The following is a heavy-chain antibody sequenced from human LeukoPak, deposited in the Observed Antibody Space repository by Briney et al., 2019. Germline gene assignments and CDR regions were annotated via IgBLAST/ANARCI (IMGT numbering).Heavy chain of an antibody. V-gene: IGHV3-7*01. D-gene: IGHD5-18*01. J-gene: IGHJ4*02. CDR1: GFTFSSYS. CDR2: IKQDGSEK. Sequence: GGSLRLSCAASGFTFSSYSMNWVRQAPGKGLEWVANIKQDGSEKYYVDSVKGRFTISRDNAKNSLYLQMNSLRAEDTAVYYCARDGYSYGTDFDYWGQGTLVTVSS. CDR3: ARDGYSYGTDFDY.